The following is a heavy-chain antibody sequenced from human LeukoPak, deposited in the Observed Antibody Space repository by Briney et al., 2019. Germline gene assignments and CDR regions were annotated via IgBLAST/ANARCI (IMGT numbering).Heavy chain of an antibody. CDR2: ISYDGSNK. CDR3: AKADGLVVPAATDY. CDR1: GFTFSSYG. Sequence: GRSLRLSCAASGFTFSSYGMHWVRQAPGKGLEWVAVISYDGSNKYYADSVKGRFTISRDNSKNTLYLQMNRLRAEDTAVYYCAKADGLVVPAATDYWGQGTLVTVSS. D-gene: IGHD2-2*01. J-gene: IGHJ4*02. V-gene: IGHV3-30*18.